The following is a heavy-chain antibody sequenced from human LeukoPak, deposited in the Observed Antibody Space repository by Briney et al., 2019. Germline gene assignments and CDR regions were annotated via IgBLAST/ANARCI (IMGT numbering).Heavy chain of an antibody. CDR2: ISVTGETS. Sequence: PGGSLRLSCAAFGFTFGDHYMSWLRWAPGKGLEWLSHISVTGETSYKSLKGRFTISRDNGKSTLYLQMNSLRVEDTAIYYCARYSDSSNKIDYWGQGTLVTVSS. CDR3: ARYSDSSNKIDY. J-gene: IGHJ4*02. V-gene: IGHV3-11*01. CDR1: GFTFGDHY. D-gene: IGHD1-26*01.